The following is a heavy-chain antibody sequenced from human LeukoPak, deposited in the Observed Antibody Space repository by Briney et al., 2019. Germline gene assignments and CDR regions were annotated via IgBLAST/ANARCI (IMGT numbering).Heavy chain of an antibody. CDR1: GGTFSSYA. D-gene: IGHD2-21*01. J-gene: IGHJ4*02. CDR2: ISAYNGNT. V-gene: IGHV1-18*01. Sequence: ASVTVSCTASGGTFSSYAISWVRQAPGQGLEWMGWISAYNGNTNYAQKLQGRVTMTTDTSTSTAYMELRSLRSDDTAVYYCARDRRVAHDLDYWGQGTLVTVSS. CDR3: ARDRRVAHDLDY.